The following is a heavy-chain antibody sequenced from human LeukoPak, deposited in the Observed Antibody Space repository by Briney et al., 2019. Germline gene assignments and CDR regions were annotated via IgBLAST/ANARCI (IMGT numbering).Heavy chain of an antibody. CDR3: AREDLDYGDPVD. CDR2: ISYDGSNK. V-gene: IGHV3-30*03. Sequence: GGSLRLSCAASGFTFSSYGMHWVRQAPGKGLEWVAVISYDGSNKYYADSVKGRFTISRDNSKNTLYLQMNSLRAEDTAVYYCAREDLDYGDPVDWGQGTLVTVSS. J-gene: IGHJ4*02. CDR1: GFTFSSYG. D-gene: IGHD4-17*01.